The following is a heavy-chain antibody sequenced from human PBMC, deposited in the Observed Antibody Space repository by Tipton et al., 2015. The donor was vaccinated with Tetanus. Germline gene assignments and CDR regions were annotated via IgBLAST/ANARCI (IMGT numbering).Heavy chain of an antibody. CDR1: GYSFTGHY. V-gene: IGHV1-2*02. CDR2: INPNSGVT. D-gene: IGHD2/OR15-2a*01. Sequence: QLVQSGAEVKNPGASAKVSCKASGYSFTGHYMHWVRQAPGQGLEWMGWINPNSGVTSHAQKFQGRVTMTRDTSTSTAYMELSRLRFDDTAVYYCARDSQNIPTEGTSVAAYWGQGTLVTVSS. CDR3: ARDSQNIPTEGTSVAAY. J-gene: IGHJ4*02.